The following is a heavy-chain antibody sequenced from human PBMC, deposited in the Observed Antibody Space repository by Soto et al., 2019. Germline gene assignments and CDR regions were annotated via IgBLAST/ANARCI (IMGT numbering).Heavy chain of an antibody. Sequence: QVQLQESGPGLVKPSQTLSLTCTVSGGSISSGGYYWSWIRQHPGKGLEWIGSIYYSGSTYYNPSLKSRVTISVDTSKNQFSLKLSSVTAADTAVYYCARDQVIAAAGTLGWFDPWGQGTLVTVSS. CDR2: IYYSGST. CDR3: ARDQVIAAAGTLGWFDP. V-gene: IGHV4-31*03. CDR1: GGSISSGGYY. J-gene: IGHJ5*02. D-gene: IGHD6-13*01.